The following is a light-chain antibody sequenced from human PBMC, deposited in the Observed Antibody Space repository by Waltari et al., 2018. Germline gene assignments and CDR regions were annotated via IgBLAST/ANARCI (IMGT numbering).Light chain of an antibody. J-gene: IGLJ3*02. Sequence: QSALTQPPSVSGSPGQSVTISCTGTSSHVGTDNRVSWYQPPPGTAPKLRIYDVSDRPSGVPDRFSGSKSGNTASLTISGLQPEDEADYYCTSYTRSNTWVFGGGTKLTVL. CDR1: SSHVGTDNR. CDR2: DVS. CDR3: TSYTRSNTWV. V-gene: IGLV2-18*02.